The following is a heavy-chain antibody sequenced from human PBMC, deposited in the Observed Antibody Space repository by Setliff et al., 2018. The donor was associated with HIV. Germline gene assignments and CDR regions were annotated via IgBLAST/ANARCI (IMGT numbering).Heavy chain of an antibody. J-gene: IGHJ4*02. CDR2: TYYRSKWYF. V-gene: IGHV6-1*01. Sequence: SQTLSLTCAISGDSVSSNNAAWNWIRQSPLRGLEWLGRTYYRSKWYFDYAVSVKSRIIINPDTSKNQFSLHLNSLRAEDTAVYYCARAVGPGAIHFWGQGTLVTVSS. CDR3: ARAVGPGAIHF. D-gene: IGHD3-10*01. CDR1: GDSVSSNNAA.